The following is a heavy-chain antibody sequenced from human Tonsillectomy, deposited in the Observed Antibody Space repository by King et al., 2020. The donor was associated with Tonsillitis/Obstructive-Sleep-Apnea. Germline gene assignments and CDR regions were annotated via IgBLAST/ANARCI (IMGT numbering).Heavy chain of an antibody. Sequence: DVQLVESGGGLVQPGGSLRLSCAASGFTFSSYAMSWVRQAPGKGLEWVSAISGSGGSTYYADSVKGRFTISRDNSKNTLYLQMNSLRAEDTAVYYCAKATRYCSGGSCYYYYYYMDGWGKGTTVTVSS. CDR3: AKATRYCSGGSCYYYYYYMDG. CDR1: GFTFSSYA. CDR2: ISGSGGST. D-gene: IGHD2-15*01. V-gene: IGHV3-23*04. J-gene: IGHJ6*03.